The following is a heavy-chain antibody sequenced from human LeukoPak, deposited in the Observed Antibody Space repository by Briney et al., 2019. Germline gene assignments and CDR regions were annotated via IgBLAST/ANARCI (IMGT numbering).Heavy chain of an antibody. CDR3: AGYCSGGSCDAGQNAFDI. V-gene: IGHV4-31*03. J-gene: IGHJ3*02. D-gene: IGHD2-15*01. Sequence: SETLSLTCTVSGGSISSGGYYWSWIRQHPGKGLEWIGYIYYSGSTYYNPSLKSRVTISVDTSKNQFSLKLSSVTAADTAVYYCAGYCSGGSCDAGQNAFDIWGQGTMVTVSS. CDR2: IYYSGST. CDR1: GGSISSGGYY.